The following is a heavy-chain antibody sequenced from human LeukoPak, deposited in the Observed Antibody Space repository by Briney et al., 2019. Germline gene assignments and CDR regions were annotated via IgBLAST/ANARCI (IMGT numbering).Heavy chain of an antibody. CDR2: ISGSGGST. D-gene: IGHD4-17*01. CDR3: ARHDYGDPHAFDI. CDR1: GFTFSSYA. J-gene: IGHJ3*02. Sequence: GGSLRLSCAASGFTFSSYAMSWVRQAPGKGLEWVSAISGSGGSTYYADSVKGRFTISRDNYKNTLYLQMNSLRAEDTAVYYCARHDYGDPHAFDIWGQGTMVTVS. V-gene: IGHV3-23*01.